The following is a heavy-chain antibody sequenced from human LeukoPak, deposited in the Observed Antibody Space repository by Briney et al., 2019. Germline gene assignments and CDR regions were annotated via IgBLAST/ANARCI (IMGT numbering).Heavy chain of an antibody. V-gene: IGHV1-18*01. D-gene: IGHD5-24*01. CDR3: ASNMRWLDAFDI. J-gene: IGHJ3*02. CDR2: VSAYNGNT. CDR1: GYTSTSYG. Sequence: ASVKVSCKASGYTSTSYGISWVRQAPGQGLEWMGWVSAYNGNTNYAQKLQDRVTMTTETSTSTAYVELRSLRSDDTAVYYCASNMRWLDAFDIWGQGTMVTVSS.